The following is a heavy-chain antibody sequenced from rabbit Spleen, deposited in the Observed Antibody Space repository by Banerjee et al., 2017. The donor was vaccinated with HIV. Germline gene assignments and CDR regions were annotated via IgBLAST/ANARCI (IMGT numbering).Heavy chain of an antibody. CDR3: ARDTGTSFSTYGMDL. CDR2: SYAGSSGST. Sequence: QSLEESGGGLVKPGASLTLTCKASGFSFNSGYDMCWVRQAPGMGLEWIACSYAGSSGSTYSAIWAKGRFTISKTSSTTVTLQMTSLTAADTATYFCARDTGTSFSTYGMDLWGPGTLVTVS. V-gene: IGHV1S40*01. CDR1: GFSFNSGYD. D-gene: IGHD7-1*01. J-gene: IGHJ6*01.